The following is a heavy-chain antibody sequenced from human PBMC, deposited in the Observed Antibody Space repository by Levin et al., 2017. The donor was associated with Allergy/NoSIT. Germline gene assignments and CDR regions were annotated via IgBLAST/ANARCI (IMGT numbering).Heavy chain of an antibody. V-gene: IGHV3-11*01. CDR2: ISTSGSSI. D-gene: IGHD3-22*01. CDR3: AREEHHSRGYSWVY. CDR1: GFTFSDYY. Sequence: GGSLRLSCAASGFTFSDYYMSWIRQAPGKGLEWVSYISTSGSSIYYADSVKGRFTISRDNAKNSLYLQMNSLRAEDTAVYYCAREEHHSRGYSWVYWGQGTLVTVSS. J-gene: IGHJ4*02.